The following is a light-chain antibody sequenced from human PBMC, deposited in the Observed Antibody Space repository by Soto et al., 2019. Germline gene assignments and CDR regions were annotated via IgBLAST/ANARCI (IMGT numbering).Light chain of an antibody. CDR3: QQYYTSWWS. J-gene: IGKJ1*01. CDR2: WAS. CDR1: QSVLYISNNKNY. Sequence: DIVMTQSPDSLAVSLGERATINCKSSQSVLYISNNKNYVAWYQQKPGQPPKLLINWASTRESGVPDRFSGSGSGTDFTLTITSLQAEDVAVYYCQQYYTSWWSFGQGTKVDIK. V-gene: IGKV4-1*01.